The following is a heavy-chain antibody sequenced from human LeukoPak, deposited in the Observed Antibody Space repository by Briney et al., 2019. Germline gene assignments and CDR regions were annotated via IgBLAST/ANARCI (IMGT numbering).Heavy chain of an antibody. V-gene: IGHV1-69*01. CDR3: ARERYCSSTSCYSGTPGSWYFDL. D-gene: IGHD2-2*02. J-gene: IGHJ2*01. CDR2: IIPIFGTA. CDR1: GGTFSSYA. Sequence: GSSVKVSCKASGGTFSSYAISWVRQAPGQGLEWMGGIIPIFGTANYAQKFQGRVTITADESTSTAYMELSSLRSEDTAVYYCARERYCSSTSCYSGTPGSWYFDLWGRGTLVTVSS.